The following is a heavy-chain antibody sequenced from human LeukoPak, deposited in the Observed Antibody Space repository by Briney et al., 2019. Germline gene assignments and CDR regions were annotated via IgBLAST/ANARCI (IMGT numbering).Heavy chain of an antibody. J-gene: IGHJ4*02. CDR1: GDSLSGSY. CDR2: IYYSGST. V-gene: IGHV4-59*01. D-gene: IGHD4-17*01. Sequence: SETLSLTCTVSGDSLSGSYWNWIRQPPGKGLEWIGYIYYSGSTNYNPSLKSRVTISVDTSKKQFSLKVSSVTAADTAVYYCARDLRSDYGDPYYFDYWGQGTLVTVSS. CDR3: ARDLRSDYGDPYYFDY.